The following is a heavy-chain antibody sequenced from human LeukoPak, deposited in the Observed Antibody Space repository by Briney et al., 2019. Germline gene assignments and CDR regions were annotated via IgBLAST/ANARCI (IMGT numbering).Heavy chain of an antibody. J-gene: IGHJ4*02. V-gene: IGHV3-23*01. CDR2: ISGGGGDT. CDR3: AKAGRYNYDSTNAY. Sequence: GGSLRLSCAASGFTFRIYAMNWVHQAPGKGLECVSAISGGGGDTYYADSVKGRFTISRDNSKSTLYLQMNSLRAEDTAVYYCAKAGRYNYDSTNAYWGQGTLVTVSS. CDR1: GFTFRIYA. D-gene: IGHD3-22*01.